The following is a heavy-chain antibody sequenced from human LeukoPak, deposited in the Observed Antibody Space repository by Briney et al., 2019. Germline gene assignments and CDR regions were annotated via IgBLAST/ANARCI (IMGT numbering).Heavy chain of an antibody. Sequence: PGRSLRLSCAASGFTFSSYAMHWVRQAPGKGLEWVAVISYDGSNKYYADSVKGRFTISRDNSKNTLYLQMNSLRAEDTAVYYCARDQTAYYEGCFDPWGQGTLVTVSS. D-gene: IGHD3-3*01. CDR3: ARDQTAYYEGCFDP. J-gene: IGHJ5*02. CDR1: GFTFSSYA. CDR2: ISYDGSNK. V-gene: IGHV3-30*01.